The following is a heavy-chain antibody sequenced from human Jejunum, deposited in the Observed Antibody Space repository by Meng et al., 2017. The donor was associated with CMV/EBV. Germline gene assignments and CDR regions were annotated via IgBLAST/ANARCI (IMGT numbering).Heavy chain of an antibody. Sequence: FTFSTYCVSWVRQAPGRGLEWVANIKQDGSEKYYVDSVKSRFTISRDNAKNSLYLQMNSLRAEDTAVYYCARSLRFLEWLSPFDYWGQGTRVTVSS. J-gene: IGHJ4*02. V-gene: IGHV3-7*01. CDR1: FTFSTYC. D-gene: IGHD3-3*01. CDR3: ARSLRFLEWLSPFDY. CDR2: IKQDGSEK.